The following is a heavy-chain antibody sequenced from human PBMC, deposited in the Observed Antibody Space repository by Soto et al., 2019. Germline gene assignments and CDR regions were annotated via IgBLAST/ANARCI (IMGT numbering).Heavy chain of an antibody. D-gene: IGHD3-22*01. Sequence: SLRLSCAASGFTFSSYAMHWVRQAPGKGLEWVAVISYDGSNKYYADSVKGRFTISRDNSKNTLYLQMSSLRAEDTAVYYCARDTPPPFSSGFDYWGQGTLVTVSS. V-gene: IGHV3-30-3*01. CDR1: GFTFSSYA. CDR2: ISYDGSNK. CDR3: ARDTPPPFSSGFDY. J-gene: IGHJ4*02.